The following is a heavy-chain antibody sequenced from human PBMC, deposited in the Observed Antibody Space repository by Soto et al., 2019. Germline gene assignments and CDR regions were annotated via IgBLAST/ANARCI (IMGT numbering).Heavy chain of an antibody. V-gene: IGHV4-34*01. CDR1: GGSFSGYY. J-gene: IGHJ6*02. D-gene: IGHD2-8*01. CDR3: ARDYHCTNGVCYTEGYYYYYGMDV. CDR2: INHSGST. Sequence: SETLSLTCAVYGGSFSGYYWSWIRQPPGKRLEWIGEINHSGSTNYNPSLKSRVTISVDTSKNQFSLKLSSVTAADTAVYYCARDYHCTNGVCYTEGYYYYYGMDVWGQGTTVTVSS.